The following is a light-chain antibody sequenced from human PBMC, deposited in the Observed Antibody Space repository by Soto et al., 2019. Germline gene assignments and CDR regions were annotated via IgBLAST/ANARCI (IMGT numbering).Light chain of an antibody. CDR3: QQYGSSPRT. CDR2: GAS. CDR1: QSVSSNY. V-gene: IGKV3-20*01. J-gene: IGKJ2*01. Sequence: EIVLTQSPGTLSLSPGERATLSCRASQSVSSNYLAWYQQKPGQAPRLLIYGASSRATGIPDRFSGSGSGTDFTLTISRLEPEDLAVYYCQQYGSSPRTFGPGTKLEI.